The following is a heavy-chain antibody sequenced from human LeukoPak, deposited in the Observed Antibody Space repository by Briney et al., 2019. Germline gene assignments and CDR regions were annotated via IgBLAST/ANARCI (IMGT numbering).Heavy chain of an antibody. CDR1: GFTFSSYA. D-gene: IGHD3-10*01. CDR2: ISSNGGST. J-gene: IGHJ4*02. CDR3: ARGVTMVRNDY. V-gene: IGHV3-64*01. Sequence: GGSLRLSCAASGFTFSSYAMHWVRQAPWEGLEYVSAISSNGGSTYYANSVKGRFTISRDNSKNTLYLQMGSLRAEDMAVYYCARGVTMVRNDYWGQGTLVTVSS.